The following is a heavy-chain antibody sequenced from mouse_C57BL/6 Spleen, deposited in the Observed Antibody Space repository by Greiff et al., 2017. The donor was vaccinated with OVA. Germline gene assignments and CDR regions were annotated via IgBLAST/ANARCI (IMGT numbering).Heavy chain of an antibody. CDR2: IDPSDSYT. V-gene: IGHV1-50*01. Sequence: QVQLQQPGAELVKPGASVKLSCKASGYTFTSYWMQWVKQRPGQGLEWIGEIDPSDSYTNYNQKFKGKATLTVDTPSSTAYMQLSSLTSEDSAVYYCARGHFDYWGQGTTLTVSS. J-gene: IGHJ2*01. CDR1: GYTFTSYW. CDR3: ARGHFDY.